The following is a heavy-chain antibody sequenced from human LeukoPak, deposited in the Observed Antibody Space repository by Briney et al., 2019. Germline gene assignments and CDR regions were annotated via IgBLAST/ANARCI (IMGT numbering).Heavy chain of an antibody. CDR1: GFTFSSYW. D-gene: IGHD5-24*01. CDR2: INSDGGST. CDR3: ASQRWLQSSFDY. Sequence: GGSLRLSCAASGFTFSSYWMHWVRQAPGKGLVWVSRINSDGGSTSYADSVKGRFTISRDNAKNTLYLQMNSLRAEDTAVYYCASQRWLQSSFDYWGQGTLVTVSS. V-gene: IGHV3-74*01. J-gene: IGHJ4*02.